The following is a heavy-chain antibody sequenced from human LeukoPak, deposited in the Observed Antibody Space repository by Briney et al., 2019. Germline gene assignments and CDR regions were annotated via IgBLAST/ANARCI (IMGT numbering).Heavy chain of an antibody. CDR2: IHSIGGT. V-gene: IGHV4-59*01. CDR1: GGSISDYY. CDR3: ARGHDYYYSGRQSWFDP. Sequence: SETLSLTCTVSGGSISDYYWTWIRHPPEKGLEWIGYIHSIGGTNYNPSLKSRVTISVDTSKNQFSLKLSSVTAADTAFYYCARGHDYYYSGRQSWFDPWGQGTLVTVSS. J-gene: IGHJ5*02. D-gene: IGHD3-10*01.